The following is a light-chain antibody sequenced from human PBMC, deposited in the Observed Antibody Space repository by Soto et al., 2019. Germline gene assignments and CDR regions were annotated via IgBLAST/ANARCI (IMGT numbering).Light chain of an antibody. CDR2: GAS. Sequence: EIVITQSPATLSFSPVERATLSCRASQSVSSKLAWYQQKPGQAPRLLIYGASTRATGIPARFSGSGSGTEFTLTISSLQSEDFAVYYCQQYNNWPPITFGQGTRLEI. J-gene: IGKJ5*01. CDR3: QQYNNWPPIT. V-gene: IGKV3-15*01. CDR1: QSVSSK.